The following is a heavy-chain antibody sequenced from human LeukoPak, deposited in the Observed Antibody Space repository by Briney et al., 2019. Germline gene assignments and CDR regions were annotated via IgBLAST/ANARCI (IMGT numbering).Heavy chain of an antibody. V-gene: IGHV3-33*01. Sequence: GGSLRLSCAASGFTLSTYGMHWVRQAPGKGLEWVAVIWHDGSNKYYADSVKGRFTISKDNSRNTLYLQMNSLRVEDTAVYYCARDPGHSGWYGDYWGQGTLVTVSS. D-gene: IGHD6-19*01. J-gene: IGHJ4*02. CDR2: IWHDGSNK. CDR3: ARDPGHSGWYGDY. CDR1: GFTLSTYG.